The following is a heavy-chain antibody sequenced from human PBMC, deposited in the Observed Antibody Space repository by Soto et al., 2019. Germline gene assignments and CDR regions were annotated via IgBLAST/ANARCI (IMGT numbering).Heavy chain of an antibody. Sequence: QVQLQESGPGLVKPSETLSLTCSVSGDAISRHYWSWIRQSPGKGLEWLGYFFHTRTALYNPSLRSRVSMSVDTSKNQFSLKLTSVIPADTAVYFCARNYGGNSQFFDLWGRGTLVTVSS. V-gene: IGHV4-59*11. CDR1: GDAISRHY. J-gene: IGHJ2*01. D-gene: IGHD4-17*01. CDR3: ARNYGGNSQFFDL. CDR2: FFHTRTA.